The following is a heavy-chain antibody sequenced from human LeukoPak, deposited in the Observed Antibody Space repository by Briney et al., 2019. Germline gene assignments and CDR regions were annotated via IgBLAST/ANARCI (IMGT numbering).Heavy chain of an antibody. CDR2: INHSGST. V-gene: IGHV4-34*01. D-gene: IGHD5-24*01. Sequence: SETLSLTCAVYGGSFSGYYWSWIRQPPGKGLEWIGEINHSGSTNYNPSLKSRVTISVDTSKNQFSLKLSSVTAADTAVYYCARGSRDGYNRQIDYWGQGTLVTVSS. J-gene: IGHJ4*02. CDR3: ARGSRDGYNRQIDY. CDR1: GGSFSGYY.